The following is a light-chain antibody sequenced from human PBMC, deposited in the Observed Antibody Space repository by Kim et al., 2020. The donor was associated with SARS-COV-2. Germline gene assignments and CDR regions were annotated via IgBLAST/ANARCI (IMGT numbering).Light chain of an antibody. V-gene: IGLV4-69*01. Sequence: SVKPTCTLGSGPRTDGIAWYQQQPERGPRYLMRVNRDGSHGKGDGVPDRFSGSSSGAERFLTISSLQSEDEADYYCQTWGPGIRVFGGGTQLTVL. CDR1: SGPRTDG. CDR2: VNRDGSH. CDR3: QTWGPGIRV. J-gene: IGLJ3*02.